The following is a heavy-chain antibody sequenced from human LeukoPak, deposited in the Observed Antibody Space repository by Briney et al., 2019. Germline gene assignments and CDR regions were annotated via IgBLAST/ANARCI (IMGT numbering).Heavy chain of an antibody. CDR3: ARDTHFYGSGTPAFDI. CDR1: GFTFSTYA. Sequence: AGGSLRLSCAVSGFTFSTYAMNWVRQAPGKGLEWVSYISSSSRTIHYADSVKGRFTISRDNAKNSLYLQMNSLRAEDTAVYYCARDTHFYGSGTPAFDIWGQGTMVTVSS. J-gene: IGHJ3*02. CDR2: ISSSSRTI. V-gene: IGHV3-48*04. D-gene: IGHD3-10*01.